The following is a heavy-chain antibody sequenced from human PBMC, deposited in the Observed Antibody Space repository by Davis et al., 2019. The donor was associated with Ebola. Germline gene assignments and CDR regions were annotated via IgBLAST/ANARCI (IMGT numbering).Heavy chain of an antibody. V-gene: IGHV5-10-1*01. Sequence: GESLKISCKVSGYSFTNYWITWVRQMPGRGLEWMGRIHPRDSYASYSPSFHGHVTFSVDRSTSTAYLQWSSLRASDTATYYCAWLSGQPYGDFYDYYGMDVWGQGTTVTVSS. J-gene: IGHJ6*02. CDR3: AWLSGQPYGDFYDYYGMDV. CDR2: IHPRDSYA. CDR1: GYSFTNYW. D-gene: IGHD4-17*01.